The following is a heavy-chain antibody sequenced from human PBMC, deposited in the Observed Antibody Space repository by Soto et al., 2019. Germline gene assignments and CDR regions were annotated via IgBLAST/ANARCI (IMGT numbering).Heavy chain of an antibody. V-gene: IGHV4-4*02. CDR1: GGSIRSSHS. J-gene: IGHJ4*02. CDR3: ARAVALPGLFYFDF. Sequence: SETLSLTCAVSGGSIRSSHSWSWVRQPPGKGLEWIAEIYQSGSTNYNPSLKSRVTIFDDKSKNEFSLKLNSVTAADTAVYFCARAVALPGLFYFDFWGQGMLVTVS. D-gene: IGHD2-21*01. CDR2: IYQSGST.